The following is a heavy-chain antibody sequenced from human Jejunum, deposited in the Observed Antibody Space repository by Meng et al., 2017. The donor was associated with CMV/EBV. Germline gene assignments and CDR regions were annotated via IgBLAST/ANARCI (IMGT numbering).Heavy chain of an antibody. J-gene: IGHJ4*02. CDR1: GFSFSDYY. CDR2: ISGSSTVT. CDR3: TRDPRACDY. V-gene: IGHV3-11*05. Sequence: QVQGVGFGGGLVEPGGSLRLSCKASGFSFSDYYMTWIRHTPGKGPEWLAYISGSSTVTNYADSVKGRFTISRDNVNNLLYLQMNSLRADDTAVYYCTRDPRACDYWGQGTLVTVSS.